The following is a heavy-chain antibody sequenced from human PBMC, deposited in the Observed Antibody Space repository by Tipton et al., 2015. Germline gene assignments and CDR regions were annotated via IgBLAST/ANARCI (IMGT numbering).Heavy chain of an antibody. V-gene: IGHV4-61*01. D-gene: IGHD3-3*01. CDR1: GGSVSSGSYY. Sequence: TLSLTCTVFGGSVSSGSYYWSWIRQPPGKGLEWIGYIYYSGSTNYNPSLKSRVTISVDKSKNQFSLNLSSVTAADTAVYYCARGDFWSGSPTPWFDSWGQGTLVIVSS. J-gene: IGHJ5*01. CDR2: IYYSGST. CDR3: ARGDFWSGSPTPWFDS.